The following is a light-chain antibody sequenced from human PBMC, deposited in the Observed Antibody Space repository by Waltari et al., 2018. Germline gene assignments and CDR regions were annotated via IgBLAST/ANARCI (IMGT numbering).Light chain of an antibody. J-gene: IGKJ4*01. V-gene: IGKV3-20*01. CDR1: QSVTIIS. Sequence: EIVLTQSPGTLSLFPGERATLSCRASQSVTIISLTWYQKKVGQAPRLLTYGTSSRATGIPDRFSGSGSGTEFTLTISRLEPEDFAVYYCQQYDGEVVTFGGGTKVEI. CDR2: GTS. CDR3: QQYDGEVVT.